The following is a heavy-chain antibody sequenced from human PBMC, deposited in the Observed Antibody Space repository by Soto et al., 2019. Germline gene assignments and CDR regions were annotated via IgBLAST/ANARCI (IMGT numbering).Heavy chain of an antibody. Sequence: GGSLRLASAASGFTFSTYPMNCVRQPPGKGLEWLSKIRSTSGDTYYAESVKGRFTISRDNDRNSLYLQMNSLRDEDTAVYYCARDHQSAFDLWGQGVPVTVSS. CDR3: ARDHQSAFDL. J-gene: IGHJ4*02. V-gene: IGHV3-48*02. CDR2: IRSTSGDT. CDR1: GFTFSTYP.